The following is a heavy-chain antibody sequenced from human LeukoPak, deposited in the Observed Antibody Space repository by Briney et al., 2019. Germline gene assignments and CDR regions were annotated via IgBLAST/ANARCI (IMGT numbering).Heavy chain of an antibody. D-gene: IGHD6-19*01. CDR3: AREAAVAGMIYYYYYMDV. CDR2: MNHSGST. V-gene: IGHV4-34*01. J-gene: IGHJ6*03. Sequence: SETLSLTCAVYGGSFSGYYWSWIRQPRGKGLEWIGEMNHSGSTNYNPSLKSRVTISVDTSKNQFSLKLSSVTAADTAVYYCAREAAVAGMIYYYYYMDVWGKGTTVTVSS. CDR1: GGSFSGYY.